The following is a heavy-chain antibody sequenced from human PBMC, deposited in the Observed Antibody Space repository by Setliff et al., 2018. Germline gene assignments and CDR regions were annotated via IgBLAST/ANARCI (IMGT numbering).Heavy chain of an antibody. CDR3: AGGRRYDYGWDFDY. Sequence: SETLSLTCTVSGYSISSGHYWGWIRQPPGKGLEWIGSISHSGSTYYNPSLWSRVTISLDTSKNQFSPKLTSVTAADTAVYYCAGGRRYDYGWDFDYWGQGTLVTVSS. D-gene: IGHD4-17*01. CDR2: ISHSGST. J-gene: IGHJ4*02. V-gene: IGHV4-38-2*02. CDR1: GYSISSGHY.